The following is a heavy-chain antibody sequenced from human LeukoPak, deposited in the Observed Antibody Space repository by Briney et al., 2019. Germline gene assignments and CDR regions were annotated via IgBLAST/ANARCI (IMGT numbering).Heavy chain of an antibody. CDR3: ARDSARYCSSTSCYGTDY. CDR1: GYTFTGYY. D-gene: IGHD2-2*01. Sequence: ASVKVSCKASGYTFTGYYMHWVRQAPGQGLEWMGWISAYNGNTNYAQKLQGRVTMTTDTSTSTAYMELRSLRSDDTAVYYCARDSARYCSSTSCYGTDYWGQGTLVTVFS. J-gene: IGHJ4*02. V-gene: IGHV1-18*04. CDR2: ISAYNGNT.